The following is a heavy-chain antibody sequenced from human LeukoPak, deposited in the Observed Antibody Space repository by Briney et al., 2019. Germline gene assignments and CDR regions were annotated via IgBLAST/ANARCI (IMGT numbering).Heavy chain of an antibody. Sequence: SETLSLTCAVSGGSISSYYWSWIRQPPGKGLEWIGYIYYSGSTNYNPSLKSRVTISVDTSKNQFSLKLSSVTAADTAVYYCARHTPYYYGSGSPYRSFDPWGQGTLVTVSS. D-gene: IGHD3-10*01. CDR3: ARHTPYYYGSGSPYRSFDP. V-gene: IGHV4-59*01. J-gene: IGHJ5*02. CDR1: GGSISSYY. CDR2: IYYSGST.